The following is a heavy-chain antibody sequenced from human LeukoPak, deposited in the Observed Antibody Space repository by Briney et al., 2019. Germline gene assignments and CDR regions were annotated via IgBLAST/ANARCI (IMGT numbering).Heavy chain of an antibody. CDR2: TYSDGNT. V-gene: IGHV3-53*01. CDR3: ARDLSYFDY. Sequence: PGGSLRLSCAVSGFSVSSTYMTWVRQAPGKGLEWVSITYSDGNTYYAESVRGRFTVSRGYSKNTLYLQMKSLRVEDTAFYYCARDLSYFDYWGQGTLVTDSS. D-gene: IGHD2/OR15-2a*01. CDR1: GFSVSSTY. J-gene: IGHJ4*02.